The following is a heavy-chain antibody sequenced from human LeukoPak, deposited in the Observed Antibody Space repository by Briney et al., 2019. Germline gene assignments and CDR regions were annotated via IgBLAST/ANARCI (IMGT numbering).Heavy chain of an antibody. CDR3: ERDSSIAARRTRSWFDP. J-gene: IGHJ5*02. V-gene: IGHV1-18*01. CDR2: ISAYNGNT. Sequence: GASVKVSCKASGYTFTGYGISWVRQAPGQGLEWMGWISAYNGNTNYAQQFKGSVTMTTDTSTSTAYIERRSLRSDDPAVYYCERDSSIAARRTRSWFDPWGQGTLVTVSS. D-gene: IGHD6-6*01. CDR1: GYTFTGYG.